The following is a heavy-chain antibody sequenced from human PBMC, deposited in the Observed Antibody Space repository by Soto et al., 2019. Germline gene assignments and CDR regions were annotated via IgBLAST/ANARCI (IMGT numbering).Heavy chain of an antibody. V-gene: IGHV4-39*01. CDR2: IYYSGST. Sequence: QLQLQESGPGLVKPSETLSLTCAVSGGSISSSTYYWAWIRQPPGKGMEWIGSIYYSGSTYYNPSLKRRVSISVDTSMNQFSLKLTSVTAADTAVYSCAVDYGDDSFYWGQGTLVTVSS. CDR3: AVDYGDDSFY. D-gene: IGHD4-17*01. J-gene: IGHJ4*02. CDR1: GGSISSSTYY.